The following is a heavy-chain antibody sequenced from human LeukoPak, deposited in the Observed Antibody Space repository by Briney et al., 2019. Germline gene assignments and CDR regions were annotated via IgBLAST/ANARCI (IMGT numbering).Heavy chain of an antibody. CDR1: GYSLSNYG. Sequence: GASVTVSRKASGYSLSNYGLSLVRQAPGPGLEWMGWISGNNGNTKYLQKIQGRVTMTTDTSTNTAYMELRSLRSDETAVYYCAKVGSASYSNDAFDIWGQGTTVTISS. D-gene: IGHD1-26*01. CDR3: AKVGSASYSNDAFDI. CDR2: ISGNNGNT. J-gene: IGHJ3*02. V-gene: IGHV1-18*01.